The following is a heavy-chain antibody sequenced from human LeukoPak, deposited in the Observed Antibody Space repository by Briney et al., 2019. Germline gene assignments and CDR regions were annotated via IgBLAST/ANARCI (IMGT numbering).Heavy chain of an antibody. J-gene: IGHJ4*02. D-gene: IGHD2-15*01. Sequence: GGSLRLTCAASGFTFSSYSMNWVRQAPGKGLEWVSSNSNSSSYIYYADSVKGRLTISRDNAKNSLYLHMNSLRAEDTAVYYCARDRVLGCSGGSCYGLVSSENFDYWGQGTLVTVSS. CDR3: ARDRVLGCSGGSCYGLVSSENFDY. CDR1: GFTFSSYS. V-gene: IGHV3-21*01. CDR2: NSNSSSYI.